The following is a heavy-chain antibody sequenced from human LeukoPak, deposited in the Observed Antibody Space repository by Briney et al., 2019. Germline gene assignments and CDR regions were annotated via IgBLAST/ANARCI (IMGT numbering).Heavy chain of an antibody. D-gene: IGHD2-8*02. CDR2: ISGSGGST. J-gene: IGHJ6*02. V-gene: IGHV3-23*01. Sequence: GGSLRLSCAASGFTFSSYAMSWVRQAPGKGLEWVSTISGSGGSTYYADSVRGRFTISRDNSKNTLYLQMNSLRAEDTAVYYCAKDTGNVYYYYGMDVWGQGTTVTVSS. CDR3: AKDTGNVYYYYGMDV. CDR1: GFTFSSYA.